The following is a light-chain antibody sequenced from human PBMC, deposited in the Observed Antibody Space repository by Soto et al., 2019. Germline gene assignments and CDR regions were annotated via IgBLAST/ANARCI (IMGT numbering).Light chain of an antibody. CDR1: QRIRTS. Sequence: DVQMTQSPSSLSGSVGDRVTITCRASQRIRTSLNWYQQKPGKAPKFLIYDASSLQSEVPSRFSGSGSGTDFTLTISNLQPEDFATYYCQQSYSVPPTFGQGTKLEI. J-gene: IGKJ2*01. CDR3: QQSYSVPPT. V-gene: IGKV1-39*01. CDR2: DAS.